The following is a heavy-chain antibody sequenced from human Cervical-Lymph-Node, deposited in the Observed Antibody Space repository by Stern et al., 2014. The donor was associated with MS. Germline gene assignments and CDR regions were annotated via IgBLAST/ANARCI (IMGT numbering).Heavy chain of an antibody. CDR1: GGTFSNYA. Sequence: QVQLVQSGAEVKKPGSSVKVSCKASGGTFSNYAITWVRQAPGQGLEWVGGISPRFGKANNAPKFQGRVTISADESTSTAYMELSSLRYEDTAVYYCASDSHTSGFDDWGQGSLVTVSS. V-gene: IGHV1-69*01. D-gene: IGHD3-22*01. J-gene: IGHJ4*02. CDR3: ASDSHTSGFDD. CDR2: ISPRFGKA.